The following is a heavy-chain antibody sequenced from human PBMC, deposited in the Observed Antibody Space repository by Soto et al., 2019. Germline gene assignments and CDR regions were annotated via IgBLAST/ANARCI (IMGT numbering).Heavy chain of an antibody. D-gene: IGHD6-13*01. CDR3: ARGIGQQLVLQPYYYGMDV. V-gene: IGHV1-69*14. CDR1: GGTFSSYA. CDR2: IIPIFGTA. Sequence: QVQLVQSGAEVKKPGSSVKVSCKASGGTFSSYAISWVRQAPGQGLEWMGGIIPIFGTANYAQKFQGRVTITADNTTNTAYKELSSLRSEDTAVYYCARGIGQQLVLQPYYYGMDVGGQGTTVTFSS. J-gene: IGHJ6*02.